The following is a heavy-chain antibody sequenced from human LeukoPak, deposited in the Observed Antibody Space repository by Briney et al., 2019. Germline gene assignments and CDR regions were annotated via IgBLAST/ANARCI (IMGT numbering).Heavy chain of an antibody. CDR2: IYYSGST. Sequence: PSETLSLTCTVSGGSISSSSYYWGWIRQPPGKGLEWIGSIYYSGSTYYNPSLKSRVTISVDTSKNQFSLKLSSVTAADTAVYYCARVGTFYDYVWGSYRPSYFDYWGQGTLVTVSS. V-gene: IGHV4-39*07. D-gene: IGHD3-16*02. CDR3: ARVGTFYDYVWGSYRPSYFDY. J-gene: IGHJ4*02. CDR1: GGSISSSSYY.